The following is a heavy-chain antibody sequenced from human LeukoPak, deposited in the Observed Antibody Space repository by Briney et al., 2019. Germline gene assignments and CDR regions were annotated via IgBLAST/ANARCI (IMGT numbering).Heavy chain of an antibody. V-gene: IGHV3-9*01. D-gene: IGHD6-19*01. Sequence: GGSLRLSCAASGLTFDNYAMHWVRQAPGKGLEWVSGISWNSRSIGYADSVRGRFAMSRDNAKNSLYLQMNSLRAEDTAVYYCAREAYSSGFDWGQGTLVTVSS. CDR3: AREAYSSGFD. CDR1: GLTFDNYA. CDR2: ISWNSRSI. J-gene: IGHJ4*02.